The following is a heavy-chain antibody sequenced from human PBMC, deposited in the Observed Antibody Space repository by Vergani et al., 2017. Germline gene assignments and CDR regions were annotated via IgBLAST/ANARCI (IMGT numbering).Heavy chain of an antibody. CDR1: GFTFSSYW. J-gene: IGHJ5*02. CDR3: ASEDSSRAGWDWFDP. V-gene: IGHV3-7*01. CDR2: IKQDGSEK. Sequence: EVQLVESGGGLVQPGGSLRLSCAASGFTFSSYWMSWVRQAPGKGLEWVANIKQDGSEKYYVDSVKGRFTISRDNAKNSLYLQMNSLRAEDTAVYYCASEDSSRAGWDWFDPWGQGTLVTVSS. D-gene: IGHD6-13*01.